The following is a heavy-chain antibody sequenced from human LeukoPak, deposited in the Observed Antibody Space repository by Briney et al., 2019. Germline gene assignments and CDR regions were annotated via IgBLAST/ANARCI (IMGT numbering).Heavy chain of an antibody. Sequence: GGSLRLSCAASGFTFSSYSMNWVRQAPGKGLEWVSSISSSSSYIYYADSVKGRFTISRDNAKNSLYLQMNSLRAEDTAVYYCASGYYDSSGYYFSLVGARIDYWGQGTLVTVSS. V-gene: IGHV3-21*01. CDR3: ASGYYDSSGYYFSLVGARIDY. J-gene: IGHJ4*02. CDR2: ISSSSSYI. CDR1: GFTFSSYS. D-gene: IGHD3-22*01.